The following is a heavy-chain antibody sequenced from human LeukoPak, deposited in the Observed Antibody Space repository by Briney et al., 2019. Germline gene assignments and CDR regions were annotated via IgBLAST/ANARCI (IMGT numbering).Heavy chain of an antibody. Sequence: PSETLSLTCAVYGGTFSGYYWSSIRQPPGKGLEWIGEINHSGSTNYNPSLKSRVTISVDTSKNQFSLKLSSATAADTAVYYCARGSYGYYYYYYGMDVWGQGTTVTVSS. V-gene: IGHV4-34*01. J-gene: IGHJ6*02. D-gene: IGHD5-18*01. CDR3: ARGSYGYYYYYYGMDV. CDR2: INHSGST. CDR1: GGTFSGYY.